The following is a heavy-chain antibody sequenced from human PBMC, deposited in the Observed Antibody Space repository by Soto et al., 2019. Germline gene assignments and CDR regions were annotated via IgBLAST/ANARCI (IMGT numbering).Heavy chain of an antibody. CDR2: ISAYNGNT. D-gene: IGHD3-10*01. V-gene: IGHV1-18*01. J-gene: IGHJ6*03. Sequence: ASVTVSCTASAYTFTIYGISWVRQAPGKRLEGMGQISAYNGNTTYAQKPQAKITMTTETAKTPASMELRSLRSDATAVYYCARRGVHRAYSYMDVWGKGTTVTVS. CDR3: ARRGVHRAYSYMDV. CDR1: AYTFTIYG.